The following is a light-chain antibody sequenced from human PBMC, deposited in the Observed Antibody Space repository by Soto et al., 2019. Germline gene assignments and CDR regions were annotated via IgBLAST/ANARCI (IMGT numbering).Light chain of an antibody. V-gene: IGLV1-40*01. Sequence: QAVVTQPPSVSGAPGQRVTISCTGSSSNIGAGYDVHWYQQFPGTAPKLLIYGNSNRPSGVPDRFSGSKSGTSASLTISGLQAADEADYYCSLYTSENTYVFGTGTKVTVL. CDR2: GNS. CDR1: SSNIGAGYD. J-gene: IGLJ1*01. CDR3: SLYTSENTYV.